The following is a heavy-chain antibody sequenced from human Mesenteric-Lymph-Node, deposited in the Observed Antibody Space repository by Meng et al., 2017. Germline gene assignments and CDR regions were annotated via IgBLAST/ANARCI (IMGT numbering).Heavy chain of an antibody. CDR1: GYTFTGYY. J-gene: IGHJ4*02. CDR3: ARGPTYYDILTGEFDY. D-gene: IGHD3-9*01. Sequence: QVQLVQSGAEVKKPGASVKVSCKASGYTFTGYYMHWVRQAPGQGLEWMGRINPNSGGTNYAQKFQGRVTMTRDTSISTAYMELSRLRSDDTAVYYCARGPTYYDILTGEFDYWGQGTLVTVSS. V-gene: IGHV1-2*06. CDR2: INPNSGGT.